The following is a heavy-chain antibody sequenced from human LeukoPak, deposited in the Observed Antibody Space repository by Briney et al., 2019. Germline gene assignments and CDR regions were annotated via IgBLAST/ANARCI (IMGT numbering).Heavy chain of an antibody. D-gene: IGHD3-3*01. CDR1: GGSINPYY. V-gene: IGHV4-59*01. J-gene: IGHJ4*02. Sequence: SETLSLTCTVSGGSINPYYWTWIRQPPGKGLERIGYMHHSGTTNHNPSLKRRVTISVDTSKNQFPLSLTSVTAADTAIYYCARGLKDDFWSGYFRFDYWGQGTLVTVSS. CDR2: MHHSGTT. CDR3: ARGLKDDFWSGYFRFDY.